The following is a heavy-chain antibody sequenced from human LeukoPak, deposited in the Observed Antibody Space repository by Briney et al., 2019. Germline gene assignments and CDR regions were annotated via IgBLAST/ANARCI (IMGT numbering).Heavy chain of an antibody. V-gene: IGHV3-48*03. CDR3: ARDLGGNSAAW. D-gene: IGHD4-23*01. CDR2: ISSSGSTI. Sequence: GGSLRLSCAAFGFTFSSYEMNWVRQAPGKGLEWVSYISSSGSTIYYADSVKGRFTISRDNAKNSLYLQMNSLRAEDTAVYYCARDLGGNSAAWWGQGTLVTVSS. J-gene: IGHJ4*02. CDR1: GFTFSSYE.